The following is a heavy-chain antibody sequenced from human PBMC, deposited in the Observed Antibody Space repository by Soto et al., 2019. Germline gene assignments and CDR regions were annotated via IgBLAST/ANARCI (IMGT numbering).Heavy chain of an antibody. J-gene: IGHJ4*02. V-gene: IGHV3-11*01. CDR3: ARDYAKIRYFDWSPFDY. CDR1: GFTFSDYY. CDR2: ISSSGSTI. D-gene: IGHD3-9*01. Sequence: GGSLRLSCAASGFTFSDYYMSWIRQAPGKGLEWVSYISSSGSTIYYADSVKGRFTISRDNAKNSLYLQMNSLRAEDTAVYYCARDYAKIRYFDWSPFDYWGQGTLVNVS.